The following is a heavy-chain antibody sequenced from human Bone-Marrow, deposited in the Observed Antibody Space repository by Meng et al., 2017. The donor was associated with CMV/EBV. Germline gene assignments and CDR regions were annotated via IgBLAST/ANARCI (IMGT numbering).Heavy chain of an antibody. J-gene: IGHJ6*01. CDR1: GDSVSSNSAA. Sequence: SCAISGDSVSSNSAAWNWIRQSPSRGLEWLGRTYYRSKWYNDYAVSVKSRITINPDTTKKKFSLQPNTVTPEDTAVYYCASGGYGYPTGMDVWGQGTMVTVYS. V-gene: IGHV6-1*01. CDR3: ASGGYGYPTGMDV. D-gene: IGHD5-18*01. CDR2: TYYRSKWYN.